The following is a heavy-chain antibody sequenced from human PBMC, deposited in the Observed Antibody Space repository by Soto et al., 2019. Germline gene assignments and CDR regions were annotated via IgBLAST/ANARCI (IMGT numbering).Heavy chain of an antibody. CDR2: IWYDGRKT. CDR3: GRENTPPFFDY. V-gene: IGHV3-33*01. CDR1: GFTLNNYA. D-gene: IGHD2-15*01. J-gene: IGHJ4*02. Sequence: QVQLVESGGGVVQPGKSLRLSCAVSGFTLNNYAIHWVRQAPGKGLEWVTGIWYDGRKTTYADSVKGRFTISRDSDKNSVSLQLNSLRDDDTAVYYCGRENTPPFFDYWGQGTAVIVTS.